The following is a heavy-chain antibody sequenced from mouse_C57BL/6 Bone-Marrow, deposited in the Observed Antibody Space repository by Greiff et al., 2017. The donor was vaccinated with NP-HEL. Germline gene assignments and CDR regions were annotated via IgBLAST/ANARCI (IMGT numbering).Heavy chain of an antibody. CDR2: INPGSGGT. CDR3: ARGSWRFAY. J-gene: IGHJ3*01. CDR1: GYAFTNYL. V-gene: IGHV1-54*01. Sequence: QVQLQQSGAELVRPGTLVKVSCKASGYAFTNYLIEWVKQRPGQGLEWIGVINPGSGGTNYNEKFKGKATLTADKSSSTAYMQLSSLTSEDSAVYFCARGSWRFAYWGQGTLVTVSA.